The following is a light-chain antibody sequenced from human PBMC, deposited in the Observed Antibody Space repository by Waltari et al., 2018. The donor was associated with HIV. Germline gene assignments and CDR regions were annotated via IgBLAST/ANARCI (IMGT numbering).Light chain of an antibody. CDR2: DAS. CDR3: QQYDTSPT. CDR1: QTVSSNY. Sequence: IVLTQSPGTLSLSPGERATLSCRASQTVSSNYLAWYQQKPGQAHTLLIYDASSRATGIPDRFSGSGSGTDFTLTINRLEPEDFAVYYCQQYDTSPTFGPGAKVDI. V-gene: IGKV3-20*01. J-gene: IGKJ3*01.